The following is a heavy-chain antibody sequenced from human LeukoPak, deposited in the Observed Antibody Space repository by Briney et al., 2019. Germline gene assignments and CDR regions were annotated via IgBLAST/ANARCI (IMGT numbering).Heavy chain of an antibody. CDR3: ARGRGGAARPFDY. CDR1: GGSFSGYY. V-gene: IGHV4-34*01. CDR2: INHSGST. Sequence: SETLSLTCAVYGGSFSGYYWSWIRQPPGKGLEWIGEINHSGSTNYNPSLKSRVTISVDTSKNQFSLKLSSVTAADTAVYYCARGRGGAARPFDYWGQGNLVTVSS. J-gene: IGHJ4*02. D-gene: IGHD6-6*01.